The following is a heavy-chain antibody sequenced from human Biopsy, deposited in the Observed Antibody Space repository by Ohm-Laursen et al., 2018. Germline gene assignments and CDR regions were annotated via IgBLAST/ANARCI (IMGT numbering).Heavy chain of an antibody. CDR3: ATEVVPAGIGGQWLDP. J-gene: IGHJ5*02. Sequence: SLRLSCTASVVTLSGYSMNWVRPAPRKGLEWVSSISASSSYIYYADSVKCRFTVSKENGKNSLYLHMNSLRAEDTAVYYCATEVVPAGIGGQWLDPWGQGTLVTVSS. CDR1: VVTLSGYS. CDR2: ISASSSYI. D-gene: IGHD2-2*01. V-gene: IGHV3-21*01.